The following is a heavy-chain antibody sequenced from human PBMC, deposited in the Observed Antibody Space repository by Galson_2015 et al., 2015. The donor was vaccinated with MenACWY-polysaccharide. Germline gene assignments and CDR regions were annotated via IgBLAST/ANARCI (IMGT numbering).Heavy chain of an antibody. J-gene: IGHJ4*02. CDR3: ARDRDSSGYTYFDS. D-gene: IGHD3-22*01. CDR1: GGSISSGFYS. Sequence: TLSLTCAVSGGSISSGFYSWSWIRQPPGKSLEWIGSISHSGSTPYSPSLHSRVTISVDRSTNQFSLKLSSVTAADSAVYYCARDRDSSGYTYFDSWGRGALVTVSS. CDR2: ISHSGST. V-gene: IGHV4-30-2*01.